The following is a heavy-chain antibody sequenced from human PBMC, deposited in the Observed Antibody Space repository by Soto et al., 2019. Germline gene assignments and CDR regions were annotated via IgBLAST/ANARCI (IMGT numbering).Heavy chain of an antibody. J-gene: IGHJ5*02. D-gene: IGHD6-13*01. CDR3: PRRGSSSWYGS. V-gene: IGHV4-39*01. CDR2: IYYSGST. Sequence: QLQLQESGPGLVKPSETLSLTCTVSGGSISSSSYYWGWIRQPPGKGLEWIGSIYYSGSTYYNPSLKXGXTXSXXTSKNQFSLKLSSVTAADTAGYYCPRRGSSSWYGSWGQGTLVTVSS. CDR1: GGSISSSSYY.